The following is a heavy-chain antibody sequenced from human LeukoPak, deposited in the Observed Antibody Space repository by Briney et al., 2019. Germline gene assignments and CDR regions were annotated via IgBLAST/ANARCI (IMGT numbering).Heavy chain of an antibody. V-gene: IGHV4-59*01. Sequence: SSETLSLTCTVSGGSISSYYWSWIRQPPGKRLEWIGYIYYSGSTNYNPSLKSRVTISVDTSKNQFSLKLSSVTAADTAVYYCARGYGYFDYWGQGTLVTVSS. CDR2: IYYSGST. J-gene: IGHJ4*02. CDR3: ARGYGYFDY. CDR1: GGSISSYY. D-gene: IGHD1-14*01.